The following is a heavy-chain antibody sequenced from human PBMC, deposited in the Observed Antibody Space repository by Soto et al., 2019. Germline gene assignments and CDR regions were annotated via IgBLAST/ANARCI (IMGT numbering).Heavy chain of an antibody. Sequence: ASVKVSCKASGGTFSSYAISWVRQAPGQGLEWMGGIIPIFGTANYAQKFQGRVTITADESTSTAYMELSSLRSEDTAVYYCARGDSSGWKIAYWGQGPLVTVSS. D-gene: IGHD6-19*01. CDR2: IIPIFGTA. CDR1: GGTFSSYA. CDR3: ARGDSSGWKIAY. V-gene: IGHV1-69*13. J-gene: IGHJ4*02.